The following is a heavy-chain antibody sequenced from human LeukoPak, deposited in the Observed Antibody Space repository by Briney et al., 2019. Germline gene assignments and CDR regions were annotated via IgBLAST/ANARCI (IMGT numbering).Heavy chain of an antibody. Sequence: GGSLRLSCAASGFTFSSYGMHWVRQAPGKGLEWVTLISHDGRNKYYADSVKGRFTISRDNSKKTLYLEVNSLRAEDTAVYFCARGSHQDYFGSMTYLFDYWGQGTLVTVSS. CDR1: GFTFSSYG. CDR2: ISHDGRNK. CDR3: ARGSHQDYFGSMTYLFDY. J-gene: IGHJ4*02. D-gene: IGHD3-10*01. V-gene: IGHV3-30*03.